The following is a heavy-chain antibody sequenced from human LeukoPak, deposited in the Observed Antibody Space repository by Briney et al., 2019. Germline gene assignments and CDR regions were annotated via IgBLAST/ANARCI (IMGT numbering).Heavy chain of an antibody. D-gene: IGHD5-18*01. J-gene: IGHJ1*01. V-gene: IGHV4-59*01. CDR3: ARSGYSYGYPSEYFQH. CDR2: IYYSGST. Sequence: SSETLSLTCTVSGGSISSYYWSWIRQPPGKGLEWIGYIYYSGSTNYNPSLKSRVTISVDTSKNQFSLKLSSVTAADAAVYYCARSGYSYGYPSEYFQHWGQGTLVTVSS. CDR1: GGSISSYY.